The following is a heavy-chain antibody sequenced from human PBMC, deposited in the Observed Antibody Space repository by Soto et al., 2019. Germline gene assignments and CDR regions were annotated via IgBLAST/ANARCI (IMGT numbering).Heavy chain of an antibody. J-gene: IGHJ5*02. CDR1: GGSISSYY. V-gene: IGHV4-59*01. Sequence: SETLSLTCTVSGGSISSYYWSWIRQPPGKGLEWIGYIYYSGSTNYNPSLKSRVTISVDTSKNQFSLKLSSVTAADTAVYYCARGLWSIPEEWWDNWFDPWGQGTLVTVSS. CDR3: ARGLWSIPEEWWDNWFDP. D-gene: IGHD2-15*01. CDR2: IYYSGST.